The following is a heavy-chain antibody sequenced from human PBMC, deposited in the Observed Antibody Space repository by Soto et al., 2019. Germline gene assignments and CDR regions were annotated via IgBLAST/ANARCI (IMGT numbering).Heavy chain of an antibody. V-gene: IGHV1-69*13. CDR2: SIPIFGTA. D-gene: IGHD5-12*01. CDR3: ARGRGYSGDDHYYYFDMDV. J-gene: IGHJ6*02. CDR1: GGTFNNYP. Sequence: SVKVSCKAPGGTFNNYPITWVRQAPGQGLEWMGGSIPIFGTANYAQKFQGRVTISVDESTSTAYMELSSLRSEDTAVYYCARGRGYSGDDHYYYFDMDVWG.